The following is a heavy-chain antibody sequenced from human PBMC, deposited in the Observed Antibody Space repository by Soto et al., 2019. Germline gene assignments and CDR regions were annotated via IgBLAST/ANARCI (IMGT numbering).Heavy chain of an antibody. V-gene: IGHV1-3*01. D-gene: IGHD5-12*01. CDR3: AKGTTISNWFDP. Sequence: QVQLVQSGAEVKKPAASVKVSCKASGYTFTTYEMHWVRQAPGQRLEWMGWIIAGNGNTIYSQKFQGRVTITRDTSATTAYMELNSLTSEDTAVYYCAKGTTISNWFDPWGQGTLVTVSS. J-gene: IGHJ5*02. CDR1: GYTFTTYE. CDR2: IIAGNGNT.